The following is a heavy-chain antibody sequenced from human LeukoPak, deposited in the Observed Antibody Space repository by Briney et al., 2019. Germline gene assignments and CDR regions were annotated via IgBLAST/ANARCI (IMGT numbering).Heavy chain of an antibody. CDR1: GGSISSYY. V-gene: IGHV4-59*01. CDR3: ASLTVTIDEKDS. CDR2: IYYSGST. J-gene: IGHJ4*02. Sequence: SETLSLTCTVSGGSISSYYWSWIRQPPGKGLEWIGYIYYSGSTNYNPSLKSRVTISVDTSKNQFSLKLSSVTAADTAVYYCASLTVTIDEKDSWGQGTLVTVSS. D-gene: IGHD4-11*01.